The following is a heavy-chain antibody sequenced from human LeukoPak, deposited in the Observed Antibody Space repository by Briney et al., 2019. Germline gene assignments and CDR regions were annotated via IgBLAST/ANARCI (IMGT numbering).Heavy chain of an antibody. CDR1: GFTFSSYA. J-gene: IGHJ4*02. Sequence: VEPGRSLRLSCTASGFTFSSYAMHWVRQAPGKGLEYVSAISSNGGSTYYANSVKGRFTISRDNSKNTLYLQMGSLRAEDMAVYYCARVQEGYLEWQNHIDYWGQGTLVTVSS. CDR3: ARVQEGYLEWQNHIDY. CDR2: ISSNGGST. D-gene: IGHD3-3*01. V-gene: IGHV3-64*01.